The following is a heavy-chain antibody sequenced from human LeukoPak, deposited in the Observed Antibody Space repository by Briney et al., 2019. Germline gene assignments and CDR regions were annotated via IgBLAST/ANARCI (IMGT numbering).Heavy chain of an antibody. CDR3: ARGIIGGGDY. J-gene: IGHJ4*02. D-gene: IGHD3-16*01. Sequence: GESLRLSCAASGFTLSSSWMHWVRQAPGKGLVWVSRINSDGSSTSYADSVKGRFTISRDNAKNTLYLQMNSLRAEGTAVYYCARGIIGGGDYWGQGTLVTVSS. CDR2: INSDGSST. V-gene: IGHV3-74*01. CDR1: GFTLSSSW.